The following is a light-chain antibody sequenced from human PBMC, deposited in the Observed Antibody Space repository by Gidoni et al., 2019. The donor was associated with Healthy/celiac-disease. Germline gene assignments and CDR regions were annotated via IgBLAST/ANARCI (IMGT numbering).Light chain of an antibody. CDR2: GAS. J-gene: IGKJ1*01. Sequence: EIVLTQSPGTLSLSPGERATLSCRASQRVSSSYLAWYQQKPGQAPRLLIYGASSRATGIPDRFSGSGSGTDFTLTISRLEPDDFAVYYCQQYGSSPPWTFGQGTKVEIK. V-gene: IGKV3-20*01. CDR3: QQYGSSPPWT. CDR1: QRVSSSY.